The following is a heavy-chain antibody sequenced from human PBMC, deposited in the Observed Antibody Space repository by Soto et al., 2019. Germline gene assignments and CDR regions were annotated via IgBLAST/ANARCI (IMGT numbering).Heavy chain of an antibody. D-gene: IGHD6-19*01. CDR2: LDQSGGT. V-gene: IGHV4-34*01. J-gene: IGHJ6*02. CDR1: GDSLRGQS. Sequence: QVQLQQWGAGLLKASETLSLTCAVVGDSLRGQSWNWIRQSPGKGLEWFRELDQSGGTNYNPSLKSRAIISDDTSKNQFSLTLTSVTAADTAVYYCAREDSYGWSGESLDVWGQGTTVTVSS. CDR3: AREDSYGWSGESLDV.